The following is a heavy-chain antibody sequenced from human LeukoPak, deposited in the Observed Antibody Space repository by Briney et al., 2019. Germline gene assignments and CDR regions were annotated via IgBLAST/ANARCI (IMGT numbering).Heavy chain of an antibody. CDR3: ARADSYDSSGYSHYFDY. V-gene: IGHV4-38-2*01. D-gene: IGHD3-22*01. CDR2: IHHSGST. CDR1: GYSISSGYY. J-gene: IGHJ4*02. Sequence: SETLSLTCAVSGYSISSGYYWGWIRQPPGKGLEWIGSIHHSGSTSYNPSLKSRVTISVDTSKNQFSLKLSSVTAADTAAYYCARADSYDSSGYSHYFDYWGQGTLVTVSS.